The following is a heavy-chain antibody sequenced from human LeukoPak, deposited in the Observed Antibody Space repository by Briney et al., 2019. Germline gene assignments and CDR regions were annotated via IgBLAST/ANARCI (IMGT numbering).Heavy chain of an antibody. CDR3: ARGEYDYYDSSGYSVDI. Sequence: PGESLQISCKGSGYSFTSYWIGWVRQMPGKGLEWMGIIYPGDSDTRYSPSFQGQVTISADKSISTAYLQWSSLKASDTAMYYCARGEYDYYDSSGYSVDIWGQGTMVTVSS. D-gene: IGHD3-22*01. J-gene: IGHJ3*02. CDR2: IYPGDSDT. CDR1: GYSFTSYW. V-gene: IGHV5-51*01.